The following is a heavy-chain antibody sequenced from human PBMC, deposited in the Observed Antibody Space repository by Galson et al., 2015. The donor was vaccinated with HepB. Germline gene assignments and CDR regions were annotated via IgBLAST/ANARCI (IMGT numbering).Heavy chain of an antibody. CDR2: IKQDGSEK. D-gene: IGHD6-13*01. CDR1: GFNFSSHW. J-gene: IGHJ6*02. CDR3: ARASSSWYYYYYGMDV. V-gene: IGHV3-7*03. Sequence: SLRLSCAASGFNFSSHWMSWVRQAPGKGLEWVANIKQDGSEKYYVASVKGRFTISRDNAKNSLYLQMNSLRAEDTAVYYCARASSSWYYYYYGMDVWGQGTTVTVSS.